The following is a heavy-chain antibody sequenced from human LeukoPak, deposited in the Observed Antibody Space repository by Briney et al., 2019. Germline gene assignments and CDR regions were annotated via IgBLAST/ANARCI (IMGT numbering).Heavy chain of an antibody. CDR2: ITSSGSTI. D-gene: IGHD2-2*01. V-gene: IGHV3-11*04. CDR3: PSEGRCSSTSCYATYYYMDV. CDR1: GFTFSDYY. J-gene: IGHJ6*03. Sequence: GGSLRLSCAASGFTFSDYYMSWIRQAPGKGLEWVSYITSSGSTIYYADPVKGRFTISRDNAKNSLYLQMNSLRAEDTAVKYCPSEGRCSSTSCYATYYYMDVWGKGTTVTVSS.